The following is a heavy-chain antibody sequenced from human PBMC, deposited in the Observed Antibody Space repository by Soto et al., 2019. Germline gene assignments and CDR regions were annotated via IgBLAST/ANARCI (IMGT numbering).Heavy chain of an antibody. CDR1: NYPFTSYG. V-gene: IGHV1-18*01. Sequence: ASVKVSCKASNYPFTSYGFAWMRQAPGHGLQWLGRISAYNNNADYGQEFQGRVTMTTDTSTRTAVMELRSLTSDDTGVYYCARDSNPFGVVIRSPEKQKYGMDVWGQGTTVTVSS. CDR2: ISAYNNNA. CDR3: ARDSNPFGVVIRSPEKQKYGMDV. J-gene: IGHJ6*02. D-gene: IGHD3-3*01.